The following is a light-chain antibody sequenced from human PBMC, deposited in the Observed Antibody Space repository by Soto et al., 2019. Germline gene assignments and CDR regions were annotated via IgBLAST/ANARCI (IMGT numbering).Light chain of an antibody. V-gene: IGLV2-8*01. Sequence: QSALTQPPSASGSPGQSVTISCTGTSSDVGGYNDVSWYQQHPGKAPKLMIYEVSKRPSGVPDRFSGSKSGNTASLTVSGLQAEDEADYYCSSYAGSNKLVVFGGGTKLTVL. CDR3: SSYAGSNKLVV. CDR1: SSDVGGYND. J-gene: IGLJ2*01. CDR2: EVS.